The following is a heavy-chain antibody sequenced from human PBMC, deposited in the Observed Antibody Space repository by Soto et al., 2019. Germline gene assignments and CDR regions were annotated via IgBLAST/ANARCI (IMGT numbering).Heavy chain of an antibody. Sequence: GGSLRLSCAASGFTFSDCYMSWIRQAPGKGLEWVSYISSSGSTIYYADSVKGRFTISRDNAKNSLYLQMNSLRAEDTAVYYCARVRAAAGTEWFDPWGQGTLVTVSS. CDR3: ARVRAAAGTEWFDP. J-gene: IGHJ5*02. CDR2: ISSSGSTI. V-gene: IGHV3-11*01. CDR1: GFTFSDCY. D-gene: IGHD6-13*01.